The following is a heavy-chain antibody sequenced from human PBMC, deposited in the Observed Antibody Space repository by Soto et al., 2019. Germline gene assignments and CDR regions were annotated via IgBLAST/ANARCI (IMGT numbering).Heavy chain of an antibody. Sequence: QVQLVQSGAEVKKPGSSVKVSCKASGGSLSNYGISWVRQAPGQGLEWMGAIIPVFGTPNYAQKFQDRVTXXAXXAKTTFYMEVRSLTSEDTAVYYCARGDATKIVVTTYYAMDVWGQGTTVTVSS. CDR1: GGSLSNYG. CDR3: ARGDATKIVVTTYYAMDV. D-gene: IGHD3-22*01. J-gene: IGHJ6*02. V-gene: IGHV1-69*12. CDR2: IIPVFGTP.